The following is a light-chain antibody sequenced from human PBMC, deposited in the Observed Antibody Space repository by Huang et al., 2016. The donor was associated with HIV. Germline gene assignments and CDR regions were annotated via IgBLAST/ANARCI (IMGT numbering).Light chain of an antibody. V-gene: IGKV3-20*01. J-gene: IGKJ4*01. CDR3: QQYGTLLT. CDR1: QSVSNNY. CDR2: GAS. Sequence: EIVLTQSPGTLSLSPGERATLSCRASQSVSNNYLAWYQPKPGQSPRLLIYGASSRATGIPDMFSGSGSGTGFTLTISRLEPEDFAVYFCQQYGTLLTFGGGTKVEI.